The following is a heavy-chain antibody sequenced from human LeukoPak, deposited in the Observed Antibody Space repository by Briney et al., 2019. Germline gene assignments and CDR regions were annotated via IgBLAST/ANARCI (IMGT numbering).Heavy chain of an antibody. Sequence: SGGSLRLSCAASGFTFSSYWMSWVRQAPGKGLEWVANINQDGSEKYYVDSVKGRFTISRDNAKNSLYLQMNSLRAEDTAVYYCARAGLTYYDFWSGYPYYMDVWGKGTTVTVSS. V-gene: IGHV3-7*01. CDR3: ARAGLTYYDFWSGYPYYMDV. J-gene: IGHJ6*03. CDR1: GFTFSSYW. D-gene: IGHD3-3*01. CDR2: INQDGSEK.